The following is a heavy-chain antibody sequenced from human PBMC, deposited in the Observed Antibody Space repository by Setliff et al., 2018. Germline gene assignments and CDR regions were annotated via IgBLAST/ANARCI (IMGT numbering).Heavy chain of an antibody. V-gene: IGHV1-2*06. CDR1: GYTFTGYY. J-gene: IGHJ6*03. CDR2: INPNSGGT. Sequence: ASVKVSCKASGYTFTGYYMHWVRQAPGQGLEWMGRINPNSGGTNYAQKFQGRVTMTRDTSISTAYMELSRLRSDDTAVYYCARGRGSYYCYMDVWGKGTTVTVSS. CDR3: ARGRGSYYCYMDV. D-gene: IGHD1-26*01.